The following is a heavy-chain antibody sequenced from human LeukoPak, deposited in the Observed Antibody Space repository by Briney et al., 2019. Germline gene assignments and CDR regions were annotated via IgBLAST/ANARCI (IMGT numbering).Heavy chain of an antibody. J-gene: IGHJ4*02. Sequence: GASVKVSCKASGYTFTSYDINWVRQATGQGLEWMGWMNPNSGNTGYAQKFQGRVTMTRNTSISTAYMELSSLRSEDTAVYYCARGWAYYYGSGSYYNSYYFDYWGQGTLVTVSS. V-gene: IGHV1-8*01. D-gene: IGHD3-10*01. CDR2: MNPNSGNT. CDR1: GYTFTSYD. CDR3: ARGWAYYYGSGSYYNSYYFDY.